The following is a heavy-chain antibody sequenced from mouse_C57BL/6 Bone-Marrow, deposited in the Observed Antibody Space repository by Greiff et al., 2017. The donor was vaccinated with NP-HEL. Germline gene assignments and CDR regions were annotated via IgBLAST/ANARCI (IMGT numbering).Heavy chain of an antibody. CDR1: GFTFSDYY. J-gene: IGHJ4*01. CDR3: ARIYGNYVYYAMDY. CDR2: ISNGGGST. V-gene: IGHV5-12*01. Sequence: EVKLMESGGGLVQPGGSLKLSCAASGFTFSDYYMYWVRQTPEKRLEWVAYISNGGGSTYYPDTVKGRFTISRDNAKNTLYLQMSRLKSEDTAMYYCARIYGNYVYYAMDYWGQGTSVTVSS. D-gene: IGHD2-1*01.